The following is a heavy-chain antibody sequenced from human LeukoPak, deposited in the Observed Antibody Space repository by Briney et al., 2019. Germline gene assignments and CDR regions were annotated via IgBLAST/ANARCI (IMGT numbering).Heavy chain of an antibody. CDR3: ALTGGGGKLKFDY. V-gene: IGHV3-21*01. Sequence: GGSLRLSCAASGFTFSSYSMNWVRQAPGKGLEWVSSISSSSSYIYYADSVKGRFTISRDNAKNSLYLQMNSLRAEDTAVYYCALTGGGGKLKFDYWGQGTLVTVSS. CDR1: GFTFSSYS. J-gene: IGHJ4*02. CDR2: ISSSSSYI. D-gene: IGHD4-23*01.